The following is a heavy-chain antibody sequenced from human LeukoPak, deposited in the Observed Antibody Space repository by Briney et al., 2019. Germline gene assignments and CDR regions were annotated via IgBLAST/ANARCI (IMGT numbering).Heavy chain of an antibody. J-gene: IGHJ6*03. D-gene: IGHD5-12*01. Sequence: SETLSLSCAVYGGSFSGYYWSWIRQPPGKGLEFIGEINHSGSTNYNPSLKSRVTVSVDTSKNQFSLKLSSVTAAGTAIYYCARSDSGYDSRNYYYYYYMDVWGKGTTVTVSS. V-gene: IGHV4-34*01. CDR3: ARSDSGYDSRNYYYYYYMDV. CDR1: GGSFSGYY. CDR2: INHSGST.